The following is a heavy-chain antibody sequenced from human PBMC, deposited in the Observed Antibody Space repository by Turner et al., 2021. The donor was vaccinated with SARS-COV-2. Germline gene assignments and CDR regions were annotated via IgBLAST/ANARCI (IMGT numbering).Heavy chain of an antibody. CDR2: ISYDGSNR. CDR3: AKGIAAAGTMGS. V-gene: IGHV3-30*18. J-gene: IGHJ5*02. Sequence: QVQLVESGGGVVLHGRSLRLACAASRFTFSSYGMHWVRQAPGKGLEWVAVISYDGSNRYYADSVKGRFTIARDNSKNTLYLQMNSLRAEDTAVYYCAKGIAAAGTMGSWGQGTLVTVSS. D-gene: IGHD6-13*01. CDR1: RFTFSSYG.